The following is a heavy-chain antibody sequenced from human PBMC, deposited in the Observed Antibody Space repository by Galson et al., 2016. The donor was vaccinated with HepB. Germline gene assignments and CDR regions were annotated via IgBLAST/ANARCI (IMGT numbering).Heavy chain of an antibody. J-gene: IGHJ4*02. CDR2: ISNDGSNE. CDR3: AKVQGGYSVF. D-gene: IGHD5/OR15-5a*01. CDR1: GFTFRRNG. Sequence: SLRLSCADSGFTFRRNGMHWVRQAPGKGLEWVAVISNDGSNEDYADSVKGRFTISRDNSKTTLYLQMNSLRVEDTAVYYCAKVQGGYSVFWGQGMLVSVSS. V-gene: IGHV3-30*18.